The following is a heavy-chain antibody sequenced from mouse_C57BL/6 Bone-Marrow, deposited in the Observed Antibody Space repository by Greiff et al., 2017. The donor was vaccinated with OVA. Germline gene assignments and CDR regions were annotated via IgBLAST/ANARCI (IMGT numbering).Heavy chain of an antibody. Sequence: QVQLQQSGAELVKPGASVKISCKASGYAFSTYWMNWVQQRPGKGLEWIGPIYPGAGDTTYTGKFQSQATLTADKSSSTAYMRLSSMTSEDSAVYFCARGAYWGQGTLVTVSA. V-gene: IGHV1-80*01. CDR2: IYPGAGDT. J-gene: IGHJ3*01. CDR1: GYAFSTYW. CDR3: ARGAY.